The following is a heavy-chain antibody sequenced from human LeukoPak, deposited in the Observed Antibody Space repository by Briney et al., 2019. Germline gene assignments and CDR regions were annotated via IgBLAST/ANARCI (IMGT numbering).Heavy chain of an antibody. CDR3: ARAATAAARSHAFDI. V-gene: IGHV4-59*01. D-gene: IGHD6-13*01. CDR2: IYYSGST. CDR1: GGSTSSYY. Sequence: SETLSLTCTVSGGSTSSYYWSWIRQPPRKGLEWIGYIYYSGSTNYNPSLKSRVTISADTSKNQFSLKLSSVTAADTAVYYCARAATAAARSHAFDIWGQGTMVTVSS. J-gene: IGHJ3*02.